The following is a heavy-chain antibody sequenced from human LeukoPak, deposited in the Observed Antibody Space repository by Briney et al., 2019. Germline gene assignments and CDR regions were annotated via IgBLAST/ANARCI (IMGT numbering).Heavy chain of an antibody. CDR2: ISGSGDST. V-gene: IGHV3-23*01. Sequence: TGGSLRLSCAASGFTFSSYVMSWVRQAPGKGLEWVLVISGSGDSTYDADSVKGRFTISRDNSKNTLYLQMNSLRAEDTAVYYCAKSGGLGSGYYSFDYWGQGTLVTVSS. CDR1: GFTFSSYV. D-gene: IGHD3-3*01. J-gene: IGHJ4*02. CDR3: AKSGGLGSGYYSFDY.